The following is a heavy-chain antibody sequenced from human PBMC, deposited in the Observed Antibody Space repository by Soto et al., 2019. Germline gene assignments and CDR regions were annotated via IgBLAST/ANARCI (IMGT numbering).Heavy chain of an antibody. CDR2: IYYSGST. J-gene: IGHJ5*02. V-gene: IGHV4-59*12. D-gene: IGHD3-16*01. Sequence: PSETLSLTSTVSGGSISSYYWSWIRQPPGKGLEWIGYIYYSGSTNYNPSLKSRVAISVDTSKNQFSLKLSSVTAADTAVYYCARALRDVFDPWGQGTLVTVSS. CDR1: GGSISSYY. CDR3: ARALRDVFDP.